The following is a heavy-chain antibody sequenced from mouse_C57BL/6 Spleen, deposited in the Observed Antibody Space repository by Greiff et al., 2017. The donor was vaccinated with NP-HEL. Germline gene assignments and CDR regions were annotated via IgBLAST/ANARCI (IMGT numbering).Heavy chain of an antibody. CDR2: INPSNGGT. CDR1: GYTFTSYW. J-gene: IGHJ2*01. Sequence: QVQIQQSGTELVKPGASVKLSCKASGYTFTSYWMHWVKQRPGQGLEWIGNINPSNGGTNYNEKFKSKATLTVDKSSSTAYMQLSSLTSEDSAVYYCARHGYYPYYFDYWGQGTTLTVSS. D-gene: IGHD2-3*01. CDR3: ARHGYYPYYFDY. V-gene: IGHV1-53*01.